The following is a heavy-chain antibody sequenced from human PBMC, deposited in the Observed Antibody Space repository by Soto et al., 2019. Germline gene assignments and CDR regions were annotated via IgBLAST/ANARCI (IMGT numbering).Heavy chain of an antibody. CDR1: GDTFISYT. CDR2: INAGNGNT. CDR3: ARPDTTFLEWFSPPSFHH. Sequence: QVQLVQSGAEVKKPGASVKVSCKASGDTFISYTIHWVRQAPGQRLEWMGWINAGNGNTTYSPKFQGRVTIARDASASTAYMELSGLRSEDTAVYYCARPDTTFLEWFSPPSFHHWGQGTLVTVSS. D-gene: IGHD3-3*02. J-gene: IGHJ1*01. V-gene: IGHV1-3*01.